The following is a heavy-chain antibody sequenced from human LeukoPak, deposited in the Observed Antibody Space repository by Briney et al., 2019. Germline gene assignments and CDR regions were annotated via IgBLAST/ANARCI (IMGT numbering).Heavy chain of an antibody. Sequence: ASVKVSCKASGYTFTSYYMHWVRQAPGQGLEWMGRINPNSGGTNYAQKFQGRVTMTRDTSITTAYMELSRLRSDDTAVYYCATKGAYCGGDCYSMDYWGQGTLVTVSS. CDR3: ATKGAYCGGDCYSMDY. J-gene: IGHJ4*02. CDR1: GYTFTSYY. CDR2: INPNSGGT. V-gene: IGHV1-2*06. D-gene: IGHD2-21*02.